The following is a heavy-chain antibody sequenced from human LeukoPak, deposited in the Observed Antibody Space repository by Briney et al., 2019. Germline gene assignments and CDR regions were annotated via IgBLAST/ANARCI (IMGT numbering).Heavy chain of an antibody. J-gene: IGHJ5*02. V-gene: IGHV3-30*18. D-gene: IGHD3-3*01. Sequence: PGGSLRLSCAASGFTFSSYGMHGVRQAPGKGLEWVAVISYDGSNKYYADSVKGRFTISRDNSKNTLYLQMNSLRAEDTAVYYCAKDRGYDFWSGYPGGPWGQGTLVTVSS. CDR2: ISYDGSNK. CDR1: GFTFSSYG. CDR3: AKDRGYDFWSGYPGGP.